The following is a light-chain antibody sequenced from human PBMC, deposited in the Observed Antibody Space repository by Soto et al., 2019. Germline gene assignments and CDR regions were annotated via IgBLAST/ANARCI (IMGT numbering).Light chain of an antibody. CDR3: QQSYGTPIT. V-gene: IGKV1-39*01. CDR1: QNIDSY. Sequence: DIQMTQSPSSLSASAGDRVSITCRASQNIDSYLNWYQQKPGQAPKLLIYAASRLQSGVPSRFSGSGSGTDFTLTISNLQPEDFATYYCQQSYGTPITFGQGTRLEIK. CDR2: AAS. J-gene: IGKJ5*01.